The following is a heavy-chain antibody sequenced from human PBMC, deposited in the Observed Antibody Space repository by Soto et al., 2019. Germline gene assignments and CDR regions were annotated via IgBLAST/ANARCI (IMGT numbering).Heavy chain of an antibody. CDR3: ARSSITPRLFMYPFDY. V-gene: IGHV4-39*01. D-gene: IGHD6-6*01. CDR1: GGSITSSSHY. Sequence: QLQLQESGPGLVKPSETLSLTCTVSGGSITSSSHYWGWIRQPPGKGLECIGNIYYDGNTYYNPSLTSRVTISLDTSKNQFSLRLNSVTAADTAVYYCARSSITPRLFMYPFDYWGQGTLVTVSS. J-gene: IGHJ4*02. CDR2: IYYDGNT.